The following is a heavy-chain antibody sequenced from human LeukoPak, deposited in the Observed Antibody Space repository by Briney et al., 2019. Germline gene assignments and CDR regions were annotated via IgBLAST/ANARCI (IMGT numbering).Heavy chain of an antibody. Sequence: PSETLSLTCTVSGGSISTYYWGWIRQAPGKGLEWIGSIYYSGNTYYNSSLKSRVTISVDTSKNQFSLKLSSVTAADTAVYYCARQRSDYVWGSYPRPYYFDYWGQGTLVTVSS. CDR3: ARQRSDYVWGSYPRPYYFDY. D-gene: IGHD3-16*02. J-gene: IGHJ4*02. CDR1: GGSISTYY. CDR2: IYYSGNT. V-gene: IGHV4-39*01.